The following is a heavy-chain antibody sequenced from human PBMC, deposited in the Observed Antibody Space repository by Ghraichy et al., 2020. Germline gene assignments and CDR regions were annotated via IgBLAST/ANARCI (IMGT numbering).Heavy chain of an antibody. CDR2: ISYDGSNK. CDR3: ARDPPCSSTSCYEGSYFDY. D-gene: IGHD2-2*01. CDR1: GFTFSSYA. V-gene: IGHV3-30*04. Sequence: GGSLRLSCAASGFTFSSYAMHWVRQAPGKGLEWVAVISYDGSNKYYADSVKGRFTISRDNSKNTLYLQMNSLRAEDTAVYYCARDPPCSSTSCYEGSYFDYWGQGTLVTVSS. J-gene: IGHJ4*02.